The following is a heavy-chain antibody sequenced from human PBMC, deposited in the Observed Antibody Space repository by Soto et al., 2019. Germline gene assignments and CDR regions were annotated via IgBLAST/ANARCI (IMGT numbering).Heavy chain of an antibody. D-gene: IGHD5-18*01. J-gene: IGHJ6*02. Sequence: GGSLRLSCAASGFTFSSYAMSWVRQAPGKGLEWVAVIWYDGSNKYYADSVKGRFTISRDNSKNTLYLQMNSLRAEDAAVYYCTTAVDTAMVHYYYYYYGMDVWGQGTTVTVSS. CDR2: IWYDGSNK. V-gene: IGHV3-33*08. CDR3: TTAVDTAMVHYYYYYYGMDV. CDR1: GFTFSSYA.